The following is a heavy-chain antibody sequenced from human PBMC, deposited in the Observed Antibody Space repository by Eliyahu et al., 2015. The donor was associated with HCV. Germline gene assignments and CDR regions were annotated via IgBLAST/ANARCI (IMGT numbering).Heavy chain of an antibody. CDR3: AHRRDGLPEDAFDI. CDR1: GFSLSTSGVG. V-gene: IGHV2-5*01. CDR2: IYWNDDK. Sequence: QITSKESGPTLVKPTQTLTLTCXFSGFSLSTSGVGVGWIXQPPGKALEWLALIYWNDDKRYSPSLKSRLTITKDTSKNQVVLTMTNMDPVDTATYYCAHRRDGLPEDAFDIWGQGTMVTVSS. J-gene: IGHJ3*02. D-gene: IGHD1-14*01.